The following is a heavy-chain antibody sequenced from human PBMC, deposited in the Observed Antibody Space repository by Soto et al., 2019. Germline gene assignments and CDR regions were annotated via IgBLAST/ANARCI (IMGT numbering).Heavy chain of an antibody. CDR1: GFTFSSYG. CDR2: IWYDGSNN. CDR3: AREGYCSGGSCYSVPVFDY. J-gene: IGHJ4*02. Sequence: QVQLVESGGGVVQPGRSLRLSCAASGFTFSSYGMHWVRQAPGKGLEWVAVIWYDGSNNYYADSVKGRFTISRDNSKTPLYLQMNSLGAEDTAVYYCAREGYCSGGSCYSVPVFDYWGPGTLVTVSS. D-gene: IGHD2-15*01. V-gene: IGHV3-33*01.